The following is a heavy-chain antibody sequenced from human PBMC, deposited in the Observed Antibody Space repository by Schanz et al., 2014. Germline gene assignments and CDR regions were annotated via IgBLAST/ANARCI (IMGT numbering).Heavy chain of an antibody. CDR2: IWYDENNK. CDR1: GFTFSDYY. J-gene: IGHJ4*02. CDR3: ARDRGYCSGGSCLTFDY. V-gene: IGHV3-33*08. D-gene: IGHD2-15*01. Sequence: QVQLVESGGGLVKPGGSLRLSCAASGFTFSDYYMSWNRQAPGKGLEWVAVIWYDENNKYYADSVKGRFTMSRDNSKNTLYLQMNSLRAEDTAVYYCARDRGYCSGGSCLTFDYWGQGTLVTVSS.